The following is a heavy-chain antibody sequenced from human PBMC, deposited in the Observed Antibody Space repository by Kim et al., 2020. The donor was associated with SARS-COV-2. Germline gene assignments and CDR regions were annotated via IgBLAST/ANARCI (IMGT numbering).Heavy chain of an antibody. CDR3: ATSAAAGRLYWFDP. V-gene: IGHV1-24*01. J-gene: IGHJ5*02. D-gene: IGHD6-13*01. Sequence: EPKFQGRVTMTEDTPTDTAYMELSSLRSEDTAVYYCATSAAAGRLYWFDPWGQGTLVTVSS.